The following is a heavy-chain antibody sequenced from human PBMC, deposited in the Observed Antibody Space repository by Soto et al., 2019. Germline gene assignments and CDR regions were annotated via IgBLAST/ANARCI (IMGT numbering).Heavy chain of an antibody. CDR2: IYYSGST. J-gene: IGHJ4*02. Sequence: PSETLSLTCTVSGGSISSGDYYWSWIRQPPGKGLEWIGYIYYSGSTYYNPSLKSRVTISVDTSKNQFSLDLSSVTAADTAVYYCATMGTPATGLYYFDYWGQGTLVTVSS. D-gene: IGHD1-7*01. V-gene: IGHV4-30-4*01. CDR1: GGSISSGDYY. CDR3: ATMGTPATGLYYFDY.